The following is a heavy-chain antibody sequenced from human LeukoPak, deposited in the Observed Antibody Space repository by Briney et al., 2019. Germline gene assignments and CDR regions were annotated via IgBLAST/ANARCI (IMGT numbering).Heavy chain of an antibody. CDR3: ARGVYIAAAQYGY. Sequence: SETLSLTCTVSGGSISSYYWSWIRQPPGKVLEWIGYIYYSGTTNYNPSLKSRVTISVDTSKNQFSLKLSSVTAADTAVYYCARGVYIAAAQYGYWGQGTLVTVSS. CDR2: IYYSGTT. D-gene: IGHD6-13*01. V-gene: IGHV4-59*01. J-gene: IGHJ4*02. CDR1: GGSISSYY.